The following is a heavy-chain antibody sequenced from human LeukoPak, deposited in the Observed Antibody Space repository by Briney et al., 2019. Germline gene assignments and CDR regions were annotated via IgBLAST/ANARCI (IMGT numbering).Heavy chain of an antibody. D-gene: IGHD3-22*01. CDR2: ITPNVDIV. V-gene: IGHV1-69*04. CDR3: AKEEGYYYESRGYHWRGYGMDV. CDR1: GDIFSTYG. J-gene: IGHJ6*02. Sequence: SVKVSCKASGDIFSTYGIGWVRQAPGKGLEWMGRITPNVDIVNYAQKFQGRVTINADKSTNTAYMELKSLRSEDTAIYYCAKEEGYYYESRGYHWRGYGMDVWGQGTTVTVSS.